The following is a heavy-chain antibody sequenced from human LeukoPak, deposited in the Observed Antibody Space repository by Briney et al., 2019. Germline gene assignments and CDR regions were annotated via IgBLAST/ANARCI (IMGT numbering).Heavy chain of an antibody. CDR2: INPSAGST. V-gene: IGHV1-46*01. J-gene: IGHJ5*02. CDR3: ARDHSGSQHWFDP. Sequence: GASVKVSCKASGYMFTGYYIHWVRQAPGQGLEWMGVINPSAGSTSYAQKFQGRVTMTRDTSTSTVYMELSSLRSDDTAVYYCARDHSGSQHWFDPWGQGTLVTVSS. CDR1: GYMFTGYY. D-gene: IGHD1-26*01.